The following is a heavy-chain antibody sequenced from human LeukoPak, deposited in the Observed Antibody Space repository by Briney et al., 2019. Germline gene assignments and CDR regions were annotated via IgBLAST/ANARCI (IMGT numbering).Heavy chain of an antibody. D-gene: IGHD2-2*01. CDR3: AKTDCSSTSCYLGG. Sequence: GSLRLSCAASGFTFSSYAMHWVRQAPGKGLEWVSAISGSGGSTYYADSVKGRFTISRDNSKNTLYLQMNSLRAEDTAVYYCAKTDCSSTSCYLGGWGQGTLVTVSS. CDR1: GFTFSSYA. V-gene: IGHV3-23*01. CDR2: ISGSGGST. J-gene: IGHJ4*02.